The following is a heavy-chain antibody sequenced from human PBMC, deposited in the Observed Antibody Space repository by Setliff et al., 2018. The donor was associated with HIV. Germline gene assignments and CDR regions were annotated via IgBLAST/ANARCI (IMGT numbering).Heavy chain of an antibody. V-gene: IGHV4-39*01. Sequence: SETLSLTCTVSGGSIASSTHYWAWIRQPPGKGLEWIGSVYYNGATDHNPSLKSRVTISVDTSNQQFSRKLSSVTAADTAVYYCARHEGYNDFLTGYFRYKWYDPWGQGILVTVSS. CDR2: VYYNGAT. CDR1: GGSIASSTHY. CDR3: ARHEGYNDFLTGYFRYKWYDP. D-gene: IGHD3-9*01. J-gene: IGHJ5*02.